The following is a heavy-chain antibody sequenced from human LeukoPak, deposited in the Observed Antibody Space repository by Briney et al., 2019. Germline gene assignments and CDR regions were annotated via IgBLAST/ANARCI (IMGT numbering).Heavy chain of an antibody. CDR3: AISGWNFHYFDC. CDR2: FYHDGST. J-gene: IGHJ4*02. Sequence: PSETLSLTCAVSGYSISSGYYWGWIRQPPGRGLEWIGSFYHDGSTYYNPSLKSRVTVSVDTSKNQFSLNLNSVTAADTAAYYCAISGWNFHYFDCWGQGTLVTVSS. D-gene: IGHD6-19*01. CDR1: GYSISSGYY. V-gene: IGHV4-38-2*01.